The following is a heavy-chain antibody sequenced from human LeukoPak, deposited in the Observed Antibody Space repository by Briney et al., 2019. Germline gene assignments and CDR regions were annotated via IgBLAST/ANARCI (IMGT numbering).Heavy chain of an antibody. CDR1: GFTFSGYS. Sequence: GGSLRLSCAASGFTFSGYSMNWVRQAPGKGLEWVSYISSGGSIKYYADSVKGRFTISRDNAKNSLYLQMNSLRAADTAVYYCAKTFAGSSWYDGYFEDWGQGTLVTVSS. J-gene: IGHJ4*02. CDR3: AKTFAGSSWYDGYFED. D-gene: IGHD6-13*01. V-gene: IGHV3-48*04. CDR2: ISSGGSIK.